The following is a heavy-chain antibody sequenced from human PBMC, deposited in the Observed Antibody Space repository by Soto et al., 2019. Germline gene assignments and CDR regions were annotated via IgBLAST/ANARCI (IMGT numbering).Heavy chain of an antibody. CDR2: ISYDGSNK. CDR1: GFTFSSYG. Sequence: QVQLVESGGGVVQPGRSLRLSCAASGFTFSSYGMHWVRQAPGKGLEWVAVISYDGSNKYYADSVKGRFTISRDNSKNTLYLQMNSLRAEDTAVYYCAKDSSAYCSGGSCSDNWFDPWGQGTLVTVSS. D-gene: IGHD2-15*01. J-gene: IGHJ5*02. CDR3: AKDSSAYCSGGSCSDNWFDP. V-gene: IGHV3-30*18.